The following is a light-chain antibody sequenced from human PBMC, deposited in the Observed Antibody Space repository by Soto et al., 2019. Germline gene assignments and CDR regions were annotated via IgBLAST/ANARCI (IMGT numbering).Light chain of an antibody. CDR1: QSVSSY. Sequence: EIVLTQSPATLSLSPGERATLSCRASQSVSSYLAWYQQKPGQAPRLLIYDASTMATGIPGRFRVSGSGTDFTLTISSLEPDYFVVYYCQQRNNWPPVTFGQGTRLEIK. CDR3: QQRNNWPPVT. V-gene: IGKV3-11*01. CDR2: DAS. J-gene: IGKJ5*01.